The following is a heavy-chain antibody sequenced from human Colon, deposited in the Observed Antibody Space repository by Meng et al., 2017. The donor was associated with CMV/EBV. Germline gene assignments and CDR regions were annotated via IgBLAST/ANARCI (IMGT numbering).Heavy chain of an antibody. J-gene: IGHJ6*02. CDR3: AKDISPVGGGTGYHGMDV. CDR2: ITWNSGRT. V-gene: IGHV3-9*01. CDR1: GFTFSSYG. D-gene: IGHD1-1*01. Sequence: SLKISCAAPGFTFSSYGMHWVRQAPGKGLEWVSSITWNSGRTGYVDSVEGRFTISRDNAKNSLYLQMNGLRAEDTALYYCAKDISPVGGGTGYHGMDVWGQGTTVTVSS.